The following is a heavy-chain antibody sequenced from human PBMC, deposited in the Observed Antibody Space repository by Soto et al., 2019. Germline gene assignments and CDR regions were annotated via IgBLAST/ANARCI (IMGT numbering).Heavy chain of an antibody. V-gene: IGHV1-69*19. Sequence: QVQLVQSGAEVKKPGSSVKVSCKASGGTFSSFAISWVRQAPGQGLEWMGGIIPVFATTDYAPKFQGRVTITADESTATGYMELSNLKSEDTAVYYCAAPGWNARSWGQGTPVTVSS. CDR1: GGTFSSFA. J-gene: IGHJ4*02. CDR3: AAPGWNARS. CDR2: IIPVFATT. D-gene: IGHD1-1*01.